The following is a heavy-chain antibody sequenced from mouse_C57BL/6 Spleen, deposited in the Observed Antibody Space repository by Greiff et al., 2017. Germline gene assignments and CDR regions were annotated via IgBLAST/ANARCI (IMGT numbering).Heavy chain of an antibody. CDR3: ARGDDYDGTAWFAY. D-gene: IGHD2-4*01. J-gene: IGHJ3*01. CDR1: GYTFTSYW. CDR2: IDPSDSYT. Sequence: QVQLQQPGAELVMPGASVKLSCKASGYTFTSYWMHWVKQRPGQGLEWIGEIDPSDSYTNYNQKFKGKSTLTVDKSSSTAYMQLSSLTAEDSAVYYCARGDDYDGTAWFAYWGQGTLVTVSA. V-gene: IGHV1-69*01.